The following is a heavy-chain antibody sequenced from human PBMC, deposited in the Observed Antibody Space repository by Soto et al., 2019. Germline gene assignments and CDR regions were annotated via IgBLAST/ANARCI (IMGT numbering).Heavy chain of an antibody. Sequence: QVQLVESGGGVVQPXRSLRLSCAASGFTFSSYGMHWVRQAPGKGLEWVAVIWYDGSNKYYADSVKGRFTISRDNSKNTLYLQMNSLRAEDTAVYYCARDRRSSGNNWFDPWGQGTLVTVSS. D-gene: IGHD2-15*01. CDR1: GFTFSSYG. CDR2: IWYDGSNK. V-gene: IGHV3-33*01. CDR3: ARDRRSSGNNWFDP. J-gene: IGHJ5*02.